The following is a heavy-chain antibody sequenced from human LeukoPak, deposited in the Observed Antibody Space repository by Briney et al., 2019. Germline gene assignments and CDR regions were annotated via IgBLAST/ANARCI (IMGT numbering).Heavy chain of an antibody. J-gene: IGHJ4*02. D-gene: IGHD6-13*01. Sequence: PGGSLRLSCAASGFTFSDYYMSWIRQAPGKGLEWVSYISSSGSTIYYADSVKGRFTISRDNAKNSLYLQMNSLRAEDTAVYYCARDPVYSSSWTKDYWGQGTLVTVSS. V-gene: IGHV3-11*04. CDR3: ARDPVYSSSWTKDY. CDR2: ISSSGSTI. CDR1: GFTFSDYY.